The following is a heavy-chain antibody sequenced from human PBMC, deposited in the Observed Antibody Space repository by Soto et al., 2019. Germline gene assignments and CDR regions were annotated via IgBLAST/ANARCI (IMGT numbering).Heavy chain of an antibody. CDR3: ACCRFDIVSGYYTDYYYGMDV. J-gene: IGHJ6*02. D-gene: IGHD3-9*01. CDR1: GGSFSGYY. Sequence: PSETLSLTCAVYGGSFSGYYWSWIRQPPGKGLEWIGEINHSGSTNYNPSLKSRVTISVDTSKNQFSLKLSSVTAADTAVYYCACCRFDIVSGYYTDYYYGMDVWGQGTTVTVSS. CDR2: INHSGST. V-gene: IGHV4-34*01.